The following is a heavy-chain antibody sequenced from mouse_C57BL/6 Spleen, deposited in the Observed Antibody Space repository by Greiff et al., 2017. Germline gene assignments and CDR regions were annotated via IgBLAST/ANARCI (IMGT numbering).Heavy chain of an antibody. V-gene: IGHV1-76*01. D-gene: IGHD4-1*01. CDR1: GYTFTDYY. CDR2: IYPGSGNT. CDR3: AKSGSAMDY. Sequence: VQLQQSGAELVRPGASVKLSCKASGYTFTDYYINWVKQRPGQGLEWIARIYPGSGNTYYNEKFKGNATLTAEKSSSTAYMQLSSLTSEDSAVYFCAKSGSAMDYWGQGTSVTVSS. J-gene: IGHJ4*01.